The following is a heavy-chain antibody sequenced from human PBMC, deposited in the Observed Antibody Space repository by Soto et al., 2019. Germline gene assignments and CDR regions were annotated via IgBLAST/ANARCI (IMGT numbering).Heavy chain of an antibody. CDR2: IYHSGST. J-gene: IGHJ4*02. CDR1: GYSISSGYY. CDR3: ARDDSYRSSWQGYYFDY. V-gene: IGHV4-38-2*02. Sequence: SETLSLTCAVSGYSISSGYYWGWIRQPPGKGLEWIGSIYHSGSTYYNPSLKSRVTISVDTSKNQFSLKLSSVTAADTAVYYCARDDSYRSSWQGYYFDYWGQGSLVTVSS. D-gene: IGHD6-13*01.